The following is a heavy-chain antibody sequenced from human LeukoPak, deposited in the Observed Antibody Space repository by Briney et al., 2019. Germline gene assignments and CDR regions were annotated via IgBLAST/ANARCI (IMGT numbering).Heavy chain of an antibody. D-gene: IGHD3-10*01. CDR3: AKALHEGRGAYPIYYFDY. J-gene: IGHJ4*02. V-gene: IGHV3-30*02. Sequence: PGGSLRLSCAASGFNFSSYGMHWVRQAPGKGLEWVAFIRYDGSNKYYADSVKGRFTISRDNSKNTLYLQMNSLRAEDTAVYYCAKALHEGRGAYPIYYFDYWGQGTLVTVSS. CDR2: IRYDGSNK. CDR1: GFNFSSYG.